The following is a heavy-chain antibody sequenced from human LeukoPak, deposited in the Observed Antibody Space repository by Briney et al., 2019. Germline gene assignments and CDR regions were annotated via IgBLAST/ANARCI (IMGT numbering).Heavy chain of an antibody. CDR1: GYSISSGYY. Sequence: SETLSLTCTVSGYSISSGYYWGWIRQPPGKGLEWIGSIYHSGSTYYNPSLKSRVTISVDTSKNQFSLKLSSVTAADTAVYYCARWVVARFDYRGQGTLVTVSS. V-gene: IGHV4-38-2*02. J-gene: IGHJ4*02. CDR2: IYHSGST. CDR3: ARWVVARFDY. D-gene: IGHD2-15*01.